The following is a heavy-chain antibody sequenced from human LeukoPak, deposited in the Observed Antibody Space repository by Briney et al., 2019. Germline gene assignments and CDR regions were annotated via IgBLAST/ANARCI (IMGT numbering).Heavy chain of an antibody. CDR1: GYTFSSTA. Sequence: GGSLRLSCAASGYTFSSTAMSWVRQAPGKGLEWVSSNADSVKGRFTISRDNSKNTLYLQMNSLRAEDTAVYYCARDVYCSSTSCYEKWFDPWGQGTLVTVSS. J-gene: IGHJ5*02. V-gene: IGHV3-66*03. CDR3: ARDVYCSSTSCYEKWFDP. D-gene: IGHD2-2*01.